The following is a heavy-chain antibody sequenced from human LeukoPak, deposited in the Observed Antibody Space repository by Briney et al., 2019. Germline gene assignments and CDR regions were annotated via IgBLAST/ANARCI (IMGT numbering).Heavy chain of an antibody. V-gene: IGHV1-69*01. D-gene: IGHD6-13*01. CDR1: GGTFNSYA. Sequence: PSVTVSSKASGGTFNSYAISWGRQAPGQGQEWMGEILPIFGRASYSQKFEGRVTITADESTSTAYMELSSLRSEDTAVYYCARDGPRSSSPSSPNDYWGQGTLVTVSS. CDR2: ILPIFGRA. CDR3: ARDGPRSSSPSSPNDY. J-gene: IGHJ4*02.